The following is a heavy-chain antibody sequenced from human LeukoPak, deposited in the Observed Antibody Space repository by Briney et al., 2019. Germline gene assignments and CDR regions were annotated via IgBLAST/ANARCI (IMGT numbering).Heavy chain of an antibody. CDR1: GGSINSDGYF. Sequence: SETLSLACTVSGGSINSDGYFWSRIRQPAGKGMEWIGRIYSSGSTTYNPSLRSRVTISLDTSKNQFSLRLSSVTAADTAVYYCASQGVRSSSFDYWRQGTLVTVSS. D-gene: IGHD6-13*01. CDR2: IYSSGST. J-gene: IGHJ4*02. V-gene: IGHV4-61*02. CDR3: ASQGVRSSSFDY.